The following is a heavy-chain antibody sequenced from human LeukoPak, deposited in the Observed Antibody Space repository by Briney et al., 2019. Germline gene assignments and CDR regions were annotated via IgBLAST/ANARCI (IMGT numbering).Heavy chain of an antibody. Sequence: SETLSLTCTVSGGSISSSSYYWGWIRQPPGKGLEWIGSIYYSGSTYYNPSLKSRVTISVDTSKNQFSLKLSSVTAADTAVYYCARHGGRSSWCPLGYFDYWGQGTLVTVSS. CDR1: GGSISSSSYY. CDR2: IYYSGST. D-gene: IGHD6-13*01. V-gene: IGHV4-39*01. J-gene: IGHJ4*02. CDR3: ARHGGRSSWCPLGYFDY.